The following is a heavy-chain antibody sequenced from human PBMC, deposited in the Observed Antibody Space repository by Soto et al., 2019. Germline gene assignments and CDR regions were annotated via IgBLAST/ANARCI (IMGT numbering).Heavy chain of an antibody. CDR3: AKGDGCGGGGCYTGTYYYFDV. CDR2: ISGSGGKT. J-gene: IGHJ2*01. V-gene: IGHV3-23*01. D-gene: IGHD2-15*01. Sequence: EVKVLESGGGLVQPGGSLRLSCAASGFTFSNYAMNWVRQAPGKGLEWVSAISGSGGKTYFADSVKGRFTLSRDNYNNTVSLEMNSLRAEDTALYFCAKGDGCGGGGCYTGTYYYFDVWGRGTAVTVSS. CDR1: GFTFSNYA.